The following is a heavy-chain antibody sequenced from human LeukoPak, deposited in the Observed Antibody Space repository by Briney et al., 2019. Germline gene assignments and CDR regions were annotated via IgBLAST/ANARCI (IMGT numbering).Heavy chain of an antibody. CDR1: GFTFSSHA. Sequence: GGSLRLSCAASGFTFSSHAVTWVRQASGKGLEWVSGISGNGGYTYYADSVKGRFTISRDNSKNALYLQMNSLRAEDTAVYYCAKGLLVVSLVDSWGQGILVTVSS. D-gene: IGHD3-22*01. CDR3: AKGLLVVSLVDS. CDR2: ISGNGGYT. J-gene: IGHJ4*02. V-gene: IGHV3-23*01.